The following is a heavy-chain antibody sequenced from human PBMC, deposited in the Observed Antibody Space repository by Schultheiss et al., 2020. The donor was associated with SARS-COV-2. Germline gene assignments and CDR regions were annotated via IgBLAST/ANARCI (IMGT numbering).Heavy chain of an antibody. V-gene: IGHV4-59*08. J-gene: IGHJ4*02. CDR1: GGSISSYY. D-gene: IGHD2-21*01. CDR2: INHSGST. Sequence: SETLSLTCTVSGGSISSYYWSWIRQPPGKGLEWIGEINHSGSTNYNPSLKSRVTISVDTSKNQFSLKLSSVTAADTAVYYCARRTGDGNGDYWGQGTLVTVSS. CDR3: ARRTGDGNGDY.